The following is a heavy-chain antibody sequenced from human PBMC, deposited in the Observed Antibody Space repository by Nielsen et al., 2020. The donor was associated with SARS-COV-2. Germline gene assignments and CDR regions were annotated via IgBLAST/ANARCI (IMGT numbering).Heavy chain of an antibody. J-gene: IGHJ4*02. CDR1: GFTFSSYA. D-gene: IGHD3-22*01. V-gene: IGHV3-23*01. CDR2: ISGSGGST. Sequence: GESLKISCAASGFTFSSYAMSWVRQAPGKGLEWVSAISGSGGSTYYADSVKGRFTISRENSKNTLYLQMNSLRADDTAVYYCRGWLCWGQGTLVTVSS. CDR3: RGWLC.